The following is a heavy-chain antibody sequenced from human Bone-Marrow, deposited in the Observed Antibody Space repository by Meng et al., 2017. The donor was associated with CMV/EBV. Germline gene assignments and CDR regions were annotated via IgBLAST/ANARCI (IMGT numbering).Heavy chain of an antibody. Sequence: GESLKISCAASGFTFSTYVMTWVRQTPGKGLEWVSSISGSSSYIFYADSVKGRFTISRDNAKNSLYLQMNSLRAEDTAVYYCARDRGGLVVPAASNDAFDIWGQGTMVTVSS. J-gene: IGHJ3*02. D-gene: IGHD2-2*01. CDR3: ARDRGGLVVPAASNDAFDI. CDR2: ISGSSSYI. CDR1: GFTFSTYV. V-gene: IGHV3-21*01.